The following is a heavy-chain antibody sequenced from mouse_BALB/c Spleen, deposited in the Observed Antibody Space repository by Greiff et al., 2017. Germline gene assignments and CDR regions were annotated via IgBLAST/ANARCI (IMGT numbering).Heavy chain of an antibody. Sequence: QVQLQQPGAELVKPGASVKMSCKASGYTFTSYWMHWVKQRPGQGLEWIGVIDPSDSYTSYNQKFKGKATLTVDTSSSTAYMQLSSLTSEDSAVYYCTGESSYRNVEGWGAGTTGTVAA. V-gene: IGHV1S127*01. CDR2: IDPSDSYT. CDR3: TGESSYRNVEG. CDR1: GYTFTSYW. D-gene: IGHD1-1*01. J-gene: IGHJ1*01.